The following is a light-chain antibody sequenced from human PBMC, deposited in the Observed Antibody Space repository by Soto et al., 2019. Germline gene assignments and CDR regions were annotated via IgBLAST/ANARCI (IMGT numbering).Light chain of an antibody. CDR2: EVT. Sequence: QSALTQPASVSGSPGQSITISCTGTGSDVGGYDYVSWYQHHPGKAPKVMIYEVTNRPSGVSNRFSGSKSGNTASLTISGLLAEDEVDYYCSSYTSSSTYVFGTGTKVTVL. V-gene: IGLV2-14*01. CDR3: SSYTSSSTYV. CDR1: GSDVGGYDY. J-gene: IGLJ1*01.